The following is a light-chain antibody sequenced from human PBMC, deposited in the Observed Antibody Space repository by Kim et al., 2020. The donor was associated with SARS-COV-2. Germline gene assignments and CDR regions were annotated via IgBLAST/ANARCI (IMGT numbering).Light chain of an antibody. CDR3: QSFDNNLNWV. CDR1: SSNIGAGYD. V-gene: IGLV1-40*01. Sequence: QSVLTQPPSVSGAPGQRVTISCTGSSSNIGAGYDVHWYRQLPGTAPRLLIFGNSNRPSGVPDRFSGSKSGTSASLAVTGLQAEDEAVYYCQSFDNNLNWVFGGGTKLTVL. J-gene: IGLJ3*02. CDR2: GNS.